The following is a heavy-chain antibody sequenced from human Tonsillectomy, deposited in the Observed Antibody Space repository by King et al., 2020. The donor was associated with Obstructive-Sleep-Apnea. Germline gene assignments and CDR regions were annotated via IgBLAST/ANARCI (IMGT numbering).Heavy chain of an antibody. CDR2: ISSSSSYI. J-gene: IGHJ4*02. Sequence: VQLVESGGGLVKPGGSLRLSCAASGFTFSSYSMNWVRQAPGKGLEWVSSISSSSSYIYYADSVKGRFTISRDNAKNSLYLQMNSLRAEDTAVYYCARDSSEHYYYDSSGHFDYWGQGTLVTVSS. D-gene: IGHD3-22*01. CDR1: GFTFSSYS. CDR3: ARDSSEHYYYDSSGHFDY. V-gene: IGHV3-21*01.